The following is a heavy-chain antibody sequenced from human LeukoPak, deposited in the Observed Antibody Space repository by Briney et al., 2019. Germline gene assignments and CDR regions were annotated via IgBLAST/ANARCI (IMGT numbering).Heavy chain of an antibody. J-gene: IGHJ4*02. CDR1: GFTFSGYG. V-gene: IGHV3-30*02. CDR2: IRYDGSNK. CDR3: AKELYPRRNWNDGGFDY. D-gene: IGHD1-1*01. Sequence: PGGSLRLSCAASGFTFSGYGMHWVRQAPGKGLEWVAFIRYDGSNKYYADSVKGRFTISRDNSKNTLYLQMNSLRAEDTAVYYCAKELYPRRNWNDGGFDYWGQGTLVTVSS.